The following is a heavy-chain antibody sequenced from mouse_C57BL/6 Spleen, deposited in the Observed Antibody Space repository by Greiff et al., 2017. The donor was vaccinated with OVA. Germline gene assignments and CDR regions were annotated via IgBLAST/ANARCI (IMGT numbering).Heavy chain of an antibody. J-gene: IGHJ2*01. D-gene: IGHD1-1*01. Sequence: QVQLQQSGPELVKPGASVKISCKASGYAFSSSWMNWVKQRPGKGLEWIGRIYPGDGDTNYTGKFKGKDTLTADKSSSPDYMQLSSLTSEDSAVDVCARWGTTVPYFDYWGQGTTLTVSS. V-gene: IGHV1-82*01. CDR1: GYAFSSSW. CDR3: ARWGTTVPYFDY. CDR2: IYPGDGDT.